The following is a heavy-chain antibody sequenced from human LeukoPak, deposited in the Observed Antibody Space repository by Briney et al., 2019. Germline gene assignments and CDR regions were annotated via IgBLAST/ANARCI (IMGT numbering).Heavy chain of an antibody. CDR3: ARLGTYWSNYYFEY. Sequence: GESLRISCQGSGYSFTTYWIGWVRQMPGKGLECMGIIYPGDSDTRYSPSFQGQVTISADKSINTAYLQWSSLKASDTAMYYCARLGTYWSNYYFEYWGQGTLVTVSS. J-gene: IGHJ4*02. D-gene: IGHD3-10*01. V-gene: IGHV5-51*01. CDR2: IYPGDSDT. CDR1: GYSFTTYW.